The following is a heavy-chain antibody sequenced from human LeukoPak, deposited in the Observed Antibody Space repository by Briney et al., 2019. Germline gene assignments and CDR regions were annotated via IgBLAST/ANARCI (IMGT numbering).Heavy chain of an antibody. CDR1: GGSIGSTTYY. D-gene: IGHD2-15*01. J-gene: IGHJ6*02. V-gene: IGHV4-31*03. CDR3: ARGRKPELLGYCSGGSCYEVGAYMDV. CDR2: IYYSGST. Sequence: PSETLSLTCTVSGGSIGSTTYYWSWIRQHPGKGLEWIGYIYYSGSTYYNPSLKSRVTISVDTSKNQFSLKLTSVTAADTAVYYCARGRKPELLGYCSGGSCYEVGAYMDVWGQGTTVTVSS.